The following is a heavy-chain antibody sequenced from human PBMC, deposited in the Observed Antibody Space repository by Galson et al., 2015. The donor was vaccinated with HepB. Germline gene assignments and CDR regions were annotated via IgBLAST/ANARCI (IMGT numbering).Heavy chain of an antibody. V-gene: IGHV3-43*01. CDR3: AKDLALTASYYYLGMDV. Sequence: SLRLSCAASGFSFDDYTMHWVRQAPGKGLEWISLFSWDGNTYYADSVKDRFTISRDNSKSTLYLQMDSLRAEDTAVYYCAKDLALTASYYYLGMDVWGQGTTVTVSS. J-gene: IGHJ6*02. CDR1: GFSFDDYT. CDR2: FSWDGNT. D-gene: IGHD2-21*02.